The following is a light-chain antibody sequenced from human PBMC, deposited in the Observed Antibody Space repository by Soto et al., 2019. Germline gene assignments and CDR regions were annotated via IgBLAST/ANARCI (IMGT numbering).Light chain of an antibody. V-gene: IGLV2-8*01. J-gene: IGLJ1*01. CDR3: SSYAGSNKV. CDR1: SSDVGGYNY. CDR2: EVS. Sequence: ALNQPASVSGSAGQSITISCTGTSSDVGGYNYVSWYQQHPGKAPKLMIYEVSKRPSGVPDRFSGSKSGNTASLTVSGLQAEDEADYYCSSYAGSNKVFGTGTKVTVL.